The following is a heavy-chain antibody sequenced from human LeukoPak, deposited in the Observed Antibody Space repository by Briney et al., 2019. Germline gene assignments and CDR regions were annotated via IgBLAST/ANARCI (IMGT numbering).Heavy chain of an antibody. CDR1: GFTFSSYA. V-gene: IGHV3-23*01. J-gene: IGHJ4*02. Sequence: GGSLRLSCAASGFTFSSYAMSWVRQAPGKELEWVSAISGSGGSTYYADSVKGRFTISRDNSKNTLYLQMNSLRAEDTAVYYCAKDLGSHSSGWYWGQGTLVTVSS. CDR2: ISGSGGST. D-gene: IGHD6-19*01. CDR3: AKDLGSHSSGWY.